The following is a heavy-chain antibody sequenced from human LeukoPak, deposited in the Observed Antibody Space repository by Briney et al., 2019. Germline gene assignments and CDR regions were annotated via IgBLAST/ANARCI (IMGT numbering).Heavy chain of an antibody. CDR1: GFTFSSYA. D-gene: IGHD2-2*01. CDR2: ISGSGGST. CDR3: AKASPDPPCSSTSCATLYYYYGMDV. V-gene: IGHV3-23*01. Sequence: KSGGSLRLSCAASGFTFSSYAMSWVRQAPGKGLEWVSAISGSGGSTYYADSVKGRFTISRDNSKNTLYLQMNSLRAEDTAVYYCAKASPDPPCSSTSCATLYYYYGMDVWGQGTTVTVSS. J-gene: IGHJ6*02.